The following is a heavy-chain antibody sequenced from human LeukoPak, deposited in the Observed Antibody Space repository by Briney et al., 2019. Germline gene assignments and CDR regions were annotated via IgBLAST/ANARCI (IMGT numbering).Heavy chain of an antibody. CDR3: ARGGDYDILTGYYWRAFDY. Sequence: SQTLSLTCAISGDSVSSNSAAWNWIRQSPSRGLEWLGRTYYRSKWYNDYAVSVKSRITINPDTSKNQFSLKLSSVTAADTAVYYCARGGDYDILTGYYWRAFDYWGQGTLVTVSS. CDR2: TYYRSKWYN. D-gene: IGHD3-9*01. J-gene: IGHJ4*02. V-gene: IGHV6-1*01. CDR1: GDSVSSNSAA.